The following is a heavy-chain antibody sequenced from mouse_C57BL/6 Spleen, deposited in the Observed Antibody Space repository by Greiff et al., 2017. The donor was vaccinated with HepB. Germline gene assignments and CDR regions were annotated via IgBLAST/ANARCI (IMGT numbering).Heavy chain of an antibody. Sequence: EVKLVESGGGLVQPGGSLKLSCAASGFTFSDYYMYWVRQTPEKRLEWVAYISNGGGSTYYPDTVKGRFTISRDNAKNTLYLQMSRLKSEDTAMYYCARLYYYGSSYVFDYWGQGTTLTVSS. CDR3: ARLYYYGSSYVFDY. CDR2: ISNGGGST. J-gene: IGHJ2*01. CDR1: GFTFSDYY. D-gene: IGHD1-1*01. V-gene: IGHV5-12*01.